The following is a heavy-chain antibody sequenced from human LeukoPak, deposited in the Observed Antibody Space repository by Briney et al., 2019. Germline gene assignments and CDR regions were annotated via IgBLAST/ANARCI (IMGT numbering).Heavy chain of an antibody. Sequence: GESLKISCQVSGYILTDYWIGWVRQMPGKGLESMGILYPGDSDTTYSPSFQGQVTISADRSISTVYLQWRSLKASDTAMYYCARQSRDGSKSRGYYFDSWGQGTLVTVSS. V-gene: IGHV5-51*01. CDR3: ARQSRDGSKSRGYYFDS. J-gene: IGHJ4*02. CDR2: LYPGDSDT. CDR1: GYILTDYW. D-gene: IGHD3-10*01.